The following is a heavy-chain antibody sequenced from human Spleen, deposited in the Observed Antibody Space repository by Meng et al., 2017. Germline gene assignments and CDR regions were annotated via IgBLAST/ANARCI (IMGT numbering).Heavy chain of an antibody. J-gene: IGHJ4*02. CDR1: RYTFAAYW. CDR2: IDPKSDNT. D-gene: IGHD6-13*01. V-gene: IGHV1-2*06. Sequence: VRRMQAGPEVKKPGPYVRVSCKASRYTFAAYWIQWVRQAPGQGLEWMGRIDPKSDNTHYAQKFQGRVTMTRDTSISTAYMELSGLRSDDTAVYYCARDEDISAAGYLLGDFWGQGTLVTVSS. CDR3: ARDEDISAAGYLLGDF.